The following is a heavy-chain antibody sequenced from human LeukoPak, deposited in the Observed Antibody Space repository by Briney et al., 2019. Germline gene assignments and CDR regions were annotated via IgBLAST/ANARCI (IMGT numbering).Heavy chain of an antibody. V-gene: IGHV4-39*07. J-gene: IGHJ4*02. D-gene: IGHD1-26*01. CDR3: ASPTVVGATSDY. CDR2: IYYSGST. Sequence: SETLSLTCTVSGGSISSSSRYWGWIRQPPGKGLEWIGSIYYSGSTYYNPSLKSRVTISVDTSKNQFSLKLSSVTAADTAVYYCASPTVVGATSDYWGQGTLVTVSS. CDR1: GGSISSSSRY.